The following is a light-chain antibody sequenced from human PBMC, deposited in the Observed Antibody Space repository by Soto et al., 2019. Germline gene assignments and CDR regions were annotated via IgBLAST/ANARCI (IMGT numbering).Light chain of an antibody. CDR1: SSDVGGYNY. CDR2: EDN. CDR3: SSYTSSSTGV. V-gene: IGLV2-14*01. J-gene: IGLJ3*02. Sequence: QSALTQPASVSGSPGQSITIPCTGTSSDVGGYNYVSWYQQHPGKAPKLMIYEDNNRPSGVSNRFSGSKSGNTASLTISGLQAEDEADYYCSSYTSSSTGVFGGGTKVTVL.